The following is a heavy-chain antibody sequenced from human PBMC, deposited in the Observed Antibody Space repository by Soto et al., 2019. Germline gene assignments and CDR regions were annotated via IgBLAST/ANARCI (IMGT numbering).Heavy chain of an antibody. J-gene: IGHJ4*02. CDR1: GGTFSNDI. V-gene: IGHV1-69*08. D-gene: IGHD5-12*01. Sequence: QVQLVQSGAEVKKPGSSVKVSCKTSGGTFSNDIITWVRQAPGQGLEWMGRIIPLLDVADYAQMFQGRVTITADKSTGTAYMELTSLRSEDTAVYYCARDSPIGSTFSGYDAIDYWGQGTLVTVSS. CDR2: IIPLLDVA. CDR3: ARDSPIGSTFSGYDAIDY.